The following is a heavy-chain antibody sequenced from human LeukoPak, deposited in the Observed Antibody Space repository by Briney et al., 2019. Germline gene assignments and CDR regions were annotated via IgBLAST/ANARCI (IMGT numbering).Heavy chain of an antibody. Sequence: PGGSLRLSCAASGFTFSNYAVMWVRQAPGQGLEWVSAITSGGAPRYADSVKGRFTISRDNSKNTLYLQMNSLRVEDTAQYFCARDQKGDYLGAFDFGGKGTGVPV. CDR3: ARDQKGDYLGAFDF. D-gene: IGHD4-17*01. V-gene: IGHV3-23*01. J-gene: IGHJ3*01. CDR1: GFTFSNYA. CDR2: ITSGGAP.